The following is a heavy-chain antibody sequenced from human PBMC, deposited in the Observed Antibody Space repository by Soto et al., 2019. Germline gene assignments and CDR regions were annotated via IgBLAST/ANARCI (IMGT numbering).Heavy chain of an antibody. Sequence: SXKVSCKASGYTXSSYGISLVRQAPGQGLEWMGWISAYNGNTNYAQKLQGRVTMTTDTYTSTAYMELRSLRSDDTAVYYCARVLGSKDWFDPWGQGTLGTVSS. CDR3: ARVLGSKDWFDP. CDR2: ISAYNGNT. D-gene: IGHD3-10*01. CDR1: GYTXSSYG. V-gene: IGHV1-18*01. J-gene: IGHJ5*02.